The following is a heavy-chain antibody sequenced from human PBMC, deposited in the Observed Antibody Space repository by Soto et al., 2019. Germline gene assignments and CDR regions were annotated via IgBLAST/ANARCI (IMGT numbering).Heavy chain of an antibody. Sequence: SETLSLTCAVSGGSISSGGYSWSWIRQPPGKGLEWIGYIYHSGSTYYNPSLKSRVTISVDRSKNQFSLKLSSVTAADTAVYYCAREVVAATDWFDPWGQGTLVTVSS. CDR3: AREVVAATDWFDP. CDR2: IYHSGST. J-gene: IGHJ5*02. V-gene: IGHV4-30-2*01. CDR1: GGSISSGGYS. D-gene: IGHD2-15*01.